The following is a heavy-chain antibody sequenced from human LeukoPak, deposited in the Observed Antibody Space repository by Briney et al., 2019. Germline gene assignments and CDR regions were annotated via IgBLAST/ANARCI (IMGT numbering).Heavy chain of an antibody. CDR1: GYSISSGYY. V-gene: IGHV4-38-2*02. CDR2: IYNSGST. Sequence: PSETLSLTCTVSGYSISSGYYWGWIRQAPGKGLEWIGSIYNSGSTYYNPSLKSRVTISVDMSKNQFSLKMSSVTAADTAVYYCARTPHVDDAFDIWGQGTMVTVSS. CDR3: ARTPHVDDAFDI. D-gene: IGHD5-12*01. J-gene: IGHJ3*02.